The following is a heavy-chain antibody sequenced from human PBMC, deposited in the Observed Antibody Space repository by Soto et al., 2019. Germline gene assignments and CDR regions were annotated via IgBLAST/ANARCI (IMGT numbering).Heavy chain of an antibody. Sequence: SVQVSCKSSGGTFSSYSISWVRQAPGQGLEWMGGIIPIFGTANYAQKFQGRVTITADKSTSTAYMELSSLRSEDTAVYYCARQGPGTIDSWGQGTIVTVPS. D-gene: IGHD1-7*01. CDR1: GGTFSSYS. J-gene: IGHJ3*02. CDR2: IIPIFGTA. V-gene: IGHV1-69*06. CDR3: ARQGPGTIDS.